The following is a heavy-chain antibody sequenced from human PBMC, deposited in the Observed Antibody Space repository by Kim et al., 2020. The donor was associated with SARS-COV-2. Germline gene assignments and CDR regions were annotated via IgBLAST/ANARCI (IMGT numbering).Heavy chain of an antibody. Sequence: SETLSLTCAVYGGSFSGYYWSWIRQPPGKGLEWIGEINHSGSTIYNPSLKSRVTISVDTSKNQFSLKLSSVTAADTAVYYCARSGQRITMVRGVIALDYWGQGTMVTVSS. J-gene: IGHJ4*02. V-gene: IGHV4-34*01. CDR3: ARSGQRITMVRGVIALDY. CDR2: INHSGST. CDR1: GGSFSGYY. D-gene: IGHD3-10*01.